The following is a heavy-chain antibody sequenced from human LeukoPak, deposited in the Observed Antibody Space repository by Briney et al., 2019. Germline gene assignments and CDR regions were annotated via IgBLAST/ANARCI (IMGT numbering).Heavy chain of an antibody. CDR3: AAGSSGTYYYFDY. Sequence: GGSLRLSCAASGFTFSSYGMHWVRQAPGKGLEWVSSISSSSTYIYYADSVKGRFTISRDNAKNSLYLQMNSLRAEDMAVYYCAAGSSGTYYYFDYWGQGTLVTVSS. CDR2: ISSSSTYI. J-gene: IGHJ4*02. D-gene: IGHD6-19*01. V-gene: IGHV3-21*01. CDR1: GFTFSSYG.